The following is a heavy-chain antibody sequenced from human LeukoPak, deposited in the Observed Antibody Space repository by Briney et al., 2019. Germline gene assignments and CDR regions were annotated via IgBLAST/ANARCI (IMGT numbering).Heavy chain of an antibody. CDR3: ARGVYSSDDYDY. J-gene: IGHJ4*02. D-gene: IGHD6-19*01. CDR2: IYASGST. Sequence: PSETLSLTCTVSGGSISSTTYYWGWIRQPAGKGLEWIGRIYASGSTNYNPSLKSRVTMSVDTSKNQFSLKLSSVTAADTAVYYCARGVYSSDDYDYWGQGTLVTVSS. CDR1: GGSISSTTYY. V-gene: IGHV4-61*02.